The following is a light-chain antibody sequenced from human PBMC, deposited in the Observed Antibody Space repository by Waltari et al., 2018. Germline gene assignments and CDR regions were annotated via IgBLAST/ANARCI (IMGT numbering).Light chain of an antibody. CDR1: APNIGAHL. Sequence: QSVLTQPPSASGTPGQRVTIPGSGCAPNIGAHLVYSYQRLPGKAPKLLIYRSDERPSGVPDRFSGSKTGTSASLAISGLQSDDEADYFCASWDDSLNGHWVFGGGTKVTVL. J-gene: IGLJ3*02. CDR3: ASWDDSLNGHWV. V-gene: IGLV1-44*01. CDR2: RSD.